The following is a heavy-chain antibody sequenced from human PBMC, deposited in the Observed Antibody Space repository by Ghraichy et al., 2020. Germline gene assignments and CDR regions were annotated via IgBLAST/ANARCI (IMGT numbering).Heavy chain of an antibody. J-gene: IGHJ6*02. CDR3: VTRVHRGYNYADYGFDV. V-gene: IGHV3-23*01. CDR2: ISGGGDIT. D-gene: IGHD5-24*01. CDR1: GFTFSNYA. Sequence: GGSLRLSCAASGFTFSNYALHWVRQAPGKGPEWVSAISGGGDITFYADSVKGRFTISRDNSKSTLYLQMSTLRAEDTAIYYCVTRVHRGYNYADYGFDVWGQGTTVTVSS.